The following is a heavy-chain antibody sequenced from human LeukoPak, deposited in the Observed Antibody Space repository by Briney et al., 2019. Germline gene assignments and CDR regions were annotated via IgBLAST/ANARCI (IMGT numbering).Heavy chain of an antibody. Sequence: SETLSLTCTVSGGSISSSSYYWGWIRQPPGKGLEWIGSIYYSGSTYYNPSLKSRVTISVDTSKNQFSLKLSSVTAADTAVYYCARFYYGWVYYYYYMDVWGKGTTVTVSS. CDR1: GGSISSSSYY. J-gene: IGHJ6*03. CDR2: IYYSGST. CDR3: ARFYYGWVYYYYYMDV. D-gene: IGHD3-10*01. V-gene: IGHV4-39*07.